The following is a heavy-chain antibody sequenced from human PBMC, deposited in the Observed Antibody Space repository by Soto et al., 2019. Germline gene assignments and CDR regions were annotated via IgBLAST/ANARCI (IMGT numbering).Heavy chain of an antibody. J-gene: IGHJ6*02. CDR3: ARVRSSWYIRGRDYYYGMDV. D-gene: IGHD6-13*01. V-gene: IGHV4-34*01. CDR1: GGSFSGYY. CDR2: INHSGST. Sequence: LSLTCAVYGGSFSGYYWSWIRQPPGKGLGWIGEINHSGSTNYNPSLKSRVTISVDTSKNQFSLKLSSVTAADTAVYYCARVRSSWYIRGRDYYYGMDVWGQGTTVTVSS.